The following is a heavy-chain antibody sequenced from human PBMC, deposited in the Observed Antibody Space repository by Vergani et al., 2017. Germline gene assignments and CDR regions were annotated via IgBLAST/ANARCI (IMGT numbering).Heavy chain of an antibody. CDR2: ISGTGDSA. D-gene: IGHD7-27*01. CDR1: GFSFSSHA. CDR3: ARDRNSWGIKDGSLDY. J-gene: IGHJ4*02. V-gene: IGHV3-23*01. Sequence: EVRLLQSGGGLGQPGGSLRLSCEASGFSFSSHAMAWVRQAPGKGLEWVAVISGTGDSAYNAKSVKDRFTISRDNSQNTVYLQLKSLSADDTAIYYCARDRNSWGIKDGSLDYWGQGILVTVSS.